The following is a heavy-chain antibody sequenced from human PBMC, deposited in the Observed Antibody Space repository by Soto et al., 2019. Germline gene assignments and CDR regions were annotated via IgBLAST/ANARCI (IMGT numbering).Heavy chain of an antibody. CDR1: GFTFSTYG. CDR3: WSVVDRYYYDL. CDR2: IWSDGTNK. V-gene: IGHV3-33*01. D-gene: IGHD2-15*01. J-gene: IGHJ4*01. Sequence: GGTLRLSCAASGFTFSTYGMHWVLQAPGKGLEWVALIWSDGTNKYYADSVKGRFTISRDNSKKTLYLQVNSLRAEDPAEYYCWSVVDRYYYDLWGQGDLVTVSA.